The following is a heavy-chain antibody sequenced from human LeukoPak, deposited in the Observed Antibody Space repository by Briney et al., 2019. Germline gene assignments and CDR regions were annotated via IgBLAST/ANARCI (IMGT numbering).Heavy chain of an antibody. CDR1: GGSFSGYY. D-gene: IGHD2-15*01. V-gene: IGHV4-34*01. Sequence: SETLSLTCAVYGGSFSGYYWSWIRQPPGKGLEWMGEINHSGSTNYNPSLKSRVTISVDTSKNQFSLKLSSVTAADTAVYYCARGRYCSGGSCYPEYYYYGMDVWGQGTTVTVSS. CDR2: INHSGST. J-gene: IGHJ6*02. CDR3: ARGRYCSGGSCYPEYYYYGMDV.